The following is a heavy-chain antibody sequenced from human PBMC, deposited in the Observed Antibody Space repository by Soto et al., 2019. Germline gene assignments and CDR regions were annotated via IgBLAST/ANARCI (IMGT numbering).Heavy chain of an antibody. CDR3: ARGGLQHALAV. CDR1: GFTFSNYW. V-gene: IGHV3-74*03. D-gene: IGHD6-13*01. CDR2: VNNDGTDT. J-gene: IGHJ6*02. Sequence: EVQLVESGGGLVQPGGSLRLSCAASGFTFSNYWMYWVRQAPGKGLVWVSRVNNDGTDTTHADSVKGRFTISRDNAENTLYLQMNSLRAADTAVYYCARGGLQHALAVWGQGSTVTVSS.